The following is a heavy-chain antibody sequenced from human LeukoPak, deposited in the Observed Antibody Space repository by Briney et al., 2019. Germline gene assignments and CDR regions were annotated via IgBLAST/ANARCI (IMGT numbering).Heavy chain of an antibody. Sequence: ASVKVSSKASGYTFTSYDINWVRQATGQGLEWMGWMNPNSGNTGYAQKFQGRVTITRNTSISTAYMELSSLRSEDTAVYYCARVGDIIAAAGSGAFDIWGQGTMVTVSS. CDR3: ARVGDIIAAAGSGAFDI. D-gene: IGHD6-13*01. V-gene: IGHV1-8*03. CDR1: GYTFTSYD. J-gene: IGHJ3*02. CDR2: MNPNSGNT.